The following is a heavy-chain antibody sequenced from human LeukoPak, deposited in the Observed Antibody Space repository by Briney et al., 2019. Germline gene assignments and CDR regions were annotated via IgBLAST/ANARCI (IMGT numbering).Heavy chain of an antibody. CDR1: GFTFSSFW. V-gene: IGHV3-21*01. J-gene: IGHJ4*02. Sequence: PGGSLRLSCAASGFTFSSFWMSWVRQAPGKGLEWVSPISSSSSYIYYADSVKGRFTISRDNAKNSLYLQMNSLRAEDTAVYYCARAAAASDYWGQGTLVTVSS. CDR3: ARAAAASDY. CDR2: ISSSSSYI. D-gene: IGHD6-13*01.